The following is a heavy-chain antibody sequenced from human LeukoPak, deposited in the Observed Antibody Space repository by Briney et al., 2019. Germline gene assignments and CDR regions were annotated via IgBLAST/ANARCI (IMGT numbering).Heavy chain of an antibody. CDR3: ARAQTYGDYVSWFDP. CDR1: GGSISSYY. J-gene: IGHJ5*02. Sequence: SETLSLTCTVSGGSISSYYWSWIRQPAGKGLEWIGRIYTSGSTNYNTSLKSRVTMSVDTSKNQFSLKLSSVTAADTAVYYCARAQTYGDYVSWFDPWGQGTLVTVSS. D-gene: IGHD4-17*01. V-gene: IGHV4-4*07. CDR2: IYTSGST.